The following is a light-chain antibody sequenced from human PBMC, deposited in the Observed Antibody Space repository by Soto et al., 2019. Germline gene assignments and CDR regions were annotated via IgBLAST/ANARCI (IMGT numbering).Light chain of an antibody. Sequence: QSVLTQPPSVSGAPGQRVTISCTGISSNIGAGYDVPWYQQLPGTAPKLLIYGNSNRPSGVPDRFSGSKSGTSASLAITGLQADDEADYYCQSYDSSLSGWVFGGGTKLTVL. CDR2: GNS. J-gene: IGLJ3*02. V-gene: IGLV1-40*01. CDR3: QSYDSSLSGWV. CDR1: SSNIGAGYD.